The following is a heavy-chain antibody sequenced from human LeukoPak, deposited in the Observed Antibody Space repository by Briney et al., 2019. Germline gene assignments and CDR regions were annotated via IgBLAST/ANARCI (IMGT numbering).Heavy chain of an antibody. CDR3: AREYDSARRSDDAFDI. V-gene: IGHV3-11*04. Sequence: PGGSLRLSCAASGFTFSDYYMSWIRQAPGKGLEWVSYISSSGSTIYYADSVKGRFTISRDNAKNSLYLQMNSLRAEDTAVYYCAREYDSARRSDDAFDIWGQGTMVTVSS. D-gene: IGHD3-3*01. J-gene: IGHJ3*02. CDR1: GFTFSDYY. CDR2: ISSSGSTI.